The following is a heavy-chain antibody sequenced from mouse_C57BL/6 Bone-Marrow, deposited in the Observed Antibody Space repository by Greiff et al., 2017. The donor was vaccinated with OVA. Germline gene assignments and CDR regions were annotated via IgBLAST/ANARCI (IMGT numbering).Heavy chain of an antibody. CDR3: ARKGYYGSSYDAMDY. J-gene: IGHJ4*01. CDR1: GYTFTDYY. Sequence: VQLQQSGAELVRPGASVKLSCKASGYTFTDYYINWVKQRPGQGLEWIARIYPGSGNTYYNEKFKGNATLTAEKSSSTAYMQLSSLTSEDSAVYFCARKGYYGSSYDAMDYWGQGTSVTVSS. D-gene: IGHD1-1*01. V-gene: IGHV1-76*01. CDR2: IYPGSGNT.